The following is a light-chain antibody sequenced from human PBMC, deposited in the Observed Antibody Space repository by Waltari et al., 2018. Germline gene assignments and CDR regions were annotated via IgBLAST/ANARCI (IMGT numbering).Light chain of an antibody. CDR3: QQNKTFPFT. J-gene: IGKJ3*01. V-gene: IGKV1-12*01. Sequence: DIQMTQSPSSVSGSVGDRVSITCRASQAISSWLAWYQQKPGKAPKLLIYAASILQSGGPAVFSASGSGTDFTLTISSLQPEDFATYYCQQNKTFPFTFGPGTKVDIK. CDR2: AAS. CDR1: QAISSW.